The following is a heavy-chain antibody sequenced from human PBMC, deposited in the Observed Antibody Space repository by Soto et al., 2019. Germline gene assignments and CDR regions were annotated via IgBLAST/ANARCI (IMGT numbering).Heavy chain of an antibody. CDR1: GGTFSSYA. CDR3: ARAPAGYCSGGSCSLFDY. V-gene: IGHV1-69*12. J-gene: IGHJ4*02. Sequence: QFQLVQSGAEVKKPGSSVKVSCKASGGTFSSYAISWVRQAPGQGLEWMGGIIPIFGTANYAQKSQGRVTITADESTSTAYMELSSLRSEDTAVYYCARAPAGYCSGGSCSLFDYWGQGTLVTVSS. D-gene: IGHD2-15*01. CDR2: IIPIFGTA.